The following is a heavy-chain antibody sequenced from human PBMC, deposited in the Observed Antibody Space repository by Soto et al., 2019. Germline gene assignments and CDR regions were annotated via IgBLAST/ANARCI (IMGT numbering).Heavy chain of an antibody. J-gene: IGHJ4*02. D-gene: IGHD3-22*01. CDR1: GFTFTSSS. CDR3: AAGDSSGYYGG. CDR2: ITVGTGNT. V-gene: IGHV1-58*01. Sequence: WASVKVSCKASGFTFTSSSVQWVRQARGQRLEWIGWITVGTGNTNYAQKFQERVTITRDMSTSTAYMELKNLRSEDTAVYYCAAGDSSGYYGGWGQGTQVTVSS.